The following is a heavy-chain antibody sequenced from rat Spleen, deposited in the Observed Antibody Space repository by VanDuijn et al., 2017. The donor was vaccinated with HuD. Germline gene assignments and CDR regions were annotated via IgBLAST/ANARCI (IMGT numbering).Heavy chain of an antibody. V-gene: IGHV5-20*01. CDR2: ITNTGGSS. D-gene: IGHD1-7*01. J-gene: IGHJ2*01. CDR3: TREDSMGTFDY. CDR1: GFTFSDYY. Sequence: EVQLVESDGGLVQPGRSLKLSCAASGFTFSDYYMAWVRQAPTKGLEWVASITNTGGSSFYPDSVKGRFTISRDNAKSILYLQMNSLRSEDTATYYCTREDSMGTFDYWGQGVMVTVSS.